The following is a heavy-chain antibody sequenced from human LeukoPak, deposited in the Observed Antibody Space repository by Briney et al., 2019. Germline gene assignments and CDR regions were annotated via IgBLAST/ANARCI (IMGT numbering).Heavy chain of an antibody. J-gene: IGHJ5*02. D-gene: IGHD3-3*01. V-gene: IGHV4-59*01. CDR2: IYYSGST. CDR3: ARSGRAGYYDFWSGYHGNWFDP. Sequence: SETVSLTCTVSGGSISSYYWSWIRQPPGKGLEWIGYIYYSGSTNYNPSLKSRVTISVDTPKNQFSLKLSSVTAADTAVYYCARSGRAGYYDFWSGYHGNWFDPWGQGTLVTVSS. CDR1: GGSISSYY.